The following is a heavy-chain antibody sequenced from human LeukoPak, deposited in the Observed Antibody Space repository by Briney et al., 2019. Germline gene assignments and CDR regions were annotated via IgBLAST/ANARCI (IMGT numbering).Heavy chain of an antibody. CDR3: ARDWFGTANY. J-gene: IGHJ4*02. Sequence: GGSLRLSCAASGFTFTDYYMSWIRQAPGKGLEWVSYISSSSSYTNYADSVKGRFTISRDNAKNTLYLQMNSLRAEDTAVYYCARDWFGTANYWGQGTLVTVSS. CDR2: ISSSSSYT. V-gene: IGHV3-11*06. CDR1: GFTFTDYY. D-gene: IGHD3-10*01.